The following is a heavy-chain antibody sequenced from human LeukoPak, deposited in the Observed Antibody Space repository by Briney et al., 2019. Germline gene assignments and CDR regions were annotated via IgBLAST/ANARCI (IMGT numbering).Heavy chain of an antibody. Sequence: GGSLRLSCAASEFTFTTYGMHWVRQAPGKGLEWVAFIYYDGSNIYYADYVKGRFTISRGISKNTLYLQMDSLRAEDTAIYYCARDWKTNSFDYWGQGTLVTVSS. J-gene: IGHJ4*02. V-gene: IGHV3-33*01. D-gene: IGHD1-1*01. CDR2: IYYDGSNI. CDR3: ARDWKTNSFDY. CDR1: EFTFTTYG.